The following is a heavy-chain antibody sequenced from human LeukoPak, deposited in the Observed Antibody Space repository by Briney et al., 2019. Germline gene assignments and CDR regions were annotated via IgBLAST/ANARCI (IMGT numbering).Heavy chain of an antibody. V-gene: IGHV3-66*01. CDR1: GFTVSSYY. D-gene: IGHD3-10*01. J-gene: IGHJ3*02. Sequence: GGSLRLSCAASGFTVSSYYMTWVRQAPGTGLEWVSVIYSSGDTYYADSEKGRFTISRDSSTNTLYLQMNSLRADDTAVYYCARKAGIAMVRGSYAFDIWGQGTMVTVSS. CDR3: ARKAGIAMVRGSYAFDI. CDR2: IYSSGDT.